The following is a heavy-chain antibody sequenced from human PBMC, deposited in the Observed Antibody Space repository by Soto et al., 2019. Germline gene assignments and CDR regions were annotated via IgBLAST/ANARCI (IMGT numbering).Heavy chain of an antibody. CDR2: IIPIFGTA. CDR1: GGTFSSYA. D-gene: IGHD3-22*01. Sequence: QVQLVQSGAEVKKPGSSVKVSCKASGGTFSSYAISWVRQAPGQGLEWMGGIIPIFGTANYAQKFQDRVTITADKSTSTAYMELSSLRSEDTAVYYCARRKWHYYDSSGYYRWGQGTLVTVSS. V-gene: IGHV1-69*06. J-gene: IGHJ5*02. CDR3: ARRKWHYYDSSGYYR.